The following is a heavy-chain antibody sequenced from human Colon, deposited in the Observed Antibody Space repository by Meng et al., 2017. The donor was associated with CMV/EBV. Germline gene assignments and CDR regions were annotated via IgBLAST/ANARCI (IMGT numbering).Heavy chain of an antibody. V-gene: IGHV3-23*01. CDR2: ILGSGGCS. CDR1: GFTFSSYA. Sequence: GESLKISCEASGFTFSSYAMTWVRHAPGKGLEWVSTILGSGGCSYYADSVKGRFTISRNNSKNTLFLQMDSLRGEDPAVYYCAKALSSGWSTRYGMDVWGQGTTVTVSS. CDR3: AKALSSGWSTRYGMDV. J-gene: IGHJ6*02. D-gene: IGHD6-19*01.